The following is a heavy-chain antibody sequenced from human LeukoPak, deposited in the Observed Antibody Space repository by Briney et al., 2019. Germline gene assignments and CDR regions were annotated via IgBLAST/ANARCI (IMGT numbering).Heavy chain of an antibody. D-gene: IGHD1-26*01. V-gene: IGHV3-23*01. CDR1: EFIFTRFS. J-gene: IGHJ4*02. CDR3: AKGREWD. Sequence: GGSLRLSYAASEFIFTRFSMNWVRHPPGKGLEWVSGIGAGGGSTYYADSVKGRFTISRANSKNTLYLQMNSLRAEDTAVYYCAKGREWDWGQGTLVTVSS. CDR2: IGAGGGST.